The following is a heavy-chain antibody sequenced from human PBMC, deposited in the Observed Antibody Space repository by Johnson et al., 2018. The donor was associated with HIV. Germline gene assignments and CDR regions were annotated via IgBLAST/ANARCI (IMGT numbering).Heavy chain of an antibody. J-gene: IGHJ3*02. CDR1: EFSFSNYA. Sequence: QVQLVESGGGVVQPGRSLRIYCAVSEFSFSNYAMHWVRLAPGKGLQWVTVISYDGSNKYYADSVKGRFTISRDNSKNTLYLQMNSLRAEDTAVYYCARRGLVGIVATSRGAFDIWGQGTMVTVSS. V-gene: IGHV3-30-3*01. CDR3: ARRGLVGIVATSRGAFDI. CDR2: ISYDGSNK. D-gene: IGHD5-12*01.